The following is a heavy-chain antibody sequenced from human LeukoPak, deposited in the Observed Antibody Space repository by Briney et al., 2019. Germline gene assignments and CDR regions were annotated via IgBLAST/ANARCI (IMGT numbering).Heavy chain of an antibody. Sequence: PGGSLRLSCAASGFTFSSYAMRWVCQAPGKGLEWVSAISGSGGSTYYADSVKGRFTISRDNSKNTLYLKMISLRAEDTALYYCAKDIRGSYYFDGWGQLTLVTASS. D-gene: IGHD1-26*01. J-gene: IGHJ4*02. CDR1: GFTFSSYA. CDR2: ISGSGGST. CDR3: AKDIRGSYYFDG. V-gene: IGHV3-23*01.